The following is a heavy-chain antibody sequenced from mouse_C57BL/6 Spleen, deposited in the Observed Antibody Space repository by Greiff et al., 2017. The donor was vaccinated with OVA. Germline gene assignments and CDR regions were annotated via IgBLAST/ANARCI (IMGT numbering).Heavy chain of an antibody. CDR1: GYTFTSYW. J-gene: IGHJ4*01. CDR2: IDPSDSYT. CDR3: ATLSTVIAVGNYYAMDY. Sequence: QVQLQQPGAELVMPGASVKLSCKASGYTFTSYWMHWVKQRPGQGLEWIGEIDPSDSYTNYNQKFKGKSTLTVDKSSSTAYMQLSSLTSEDSAVYYCATLSTVIAVGNYYAMDYWGQGTSVTVSS. V-gene: IGHV1-69*01. D-gene: IGHD2-4*01.